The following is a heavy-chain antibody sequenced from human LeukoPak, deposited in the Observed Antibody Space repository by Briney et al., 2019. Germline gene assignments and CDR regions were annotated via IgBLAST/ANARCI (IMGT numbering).Heavy chain of an antibody. Sequence: GGSLRLSCAASGFTFSSYWMSWVRQAPGKGLEWVANIKQDGSEKYYVDSVKGRFTISRDNAKNSLYLQMNSLRAEDTAVYHCARISSGWYDAFDIWGQGTMVTVSS. CDR1: GFTFSSYW. J-gene: IGHJ3*02. D-gene: IGHD6-19*01. CDR2: IKQDGSEK. CDR3: ARISSGWYDAFDI. V-gene: IGHV3-7*01.